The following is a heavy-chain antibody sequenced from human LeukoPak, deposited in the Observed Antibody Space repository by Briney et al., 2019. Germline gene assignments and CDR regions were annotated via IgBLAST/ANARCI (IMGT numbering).Heavy chain of an antibody. D-gene: IGHD5-24*01. CDR2: IYYSGST. V-gene: IGHV4-59*08. CDR1: GGSMSSYY. J-gene: IGHJ4*02. CDR3: ARGARAGYNLEPFDY. Sequence: SETLSLTCTVSGGSMSSYYWSWIRQPPGKGLEWIGYIYYSGSTKYNPSLRSRVTISVDTSKNQFSLKLSSVTAADTAVYYCARGARAGYNLEPFDYWGQGTLVTVSS.